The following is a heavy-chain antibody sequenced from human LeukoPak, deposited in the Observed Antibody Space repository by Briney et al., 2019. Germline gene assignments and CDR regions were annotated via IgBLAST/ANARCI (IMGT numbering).Heavy chain of an antibody. D-gene: IGHD3-22*01. CDR2: ISYDGSNK. CDR1: GFTFSSYG. CDR3: AKGYGFDSSGSEHYFEN. V-gene: IGHV3-30*18. J-gene: IGHJ4*02. Sequence: GRSLRLSCAASGFTFSSYGMHWVRQAPGKGLEWVAVISYDGSNKYYAESVKGRFTISRDNSKNTLYLQMNSLRAEDTAVYYCAKGYGFDSSGSEHYFENWGQGILVTVSS.